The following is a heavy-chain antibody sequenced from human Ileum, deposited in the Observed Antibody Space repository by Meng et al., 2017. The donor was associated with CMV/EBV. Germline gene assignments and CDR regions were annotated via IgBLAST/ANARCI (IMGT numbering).Heavy chain of an antibody. CDR1: GFSFRSYS. CDR3: ASHIAMAENY. V-gene: IGHV3-21*01. CDR2: ISSSSSYR. Sequence: GESPKISCAASGFSFRSYSMNWVRQAPGKGLEWVSVISSSSSYRYYADSVKGRFTISRDNAKNSLYLQMNSLRVEDTAVYYCASHIAMAENYWGQGTLVTVSS. D-gene: IGHD6-19*01. J-gene: IGHJ4*02.